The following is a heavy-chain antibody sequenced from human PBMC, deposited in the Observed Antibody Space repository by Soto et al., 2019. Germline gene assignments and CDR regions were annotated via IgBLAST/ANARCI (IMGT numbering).Heavy chain of an antibody. CDR2: ISGSGGST. Sequence: EVQLSESGGGLVQPGGSLRLSCAVSGFTFSASGMSWVRQPPGKGLQWVSGISGSGGSTNYADSVKGRFTISRDNSKSTLNLQMTSLRAEDTAVYYCAKDGLGALDYWGQGTLVTVSS. D-gene: IGHD2-15*01. CDR1: GFTFSASG. CDR3: AKDGLGALDY. J-gene: IGHJ4*02. V-gene: IGHV3-23*01.